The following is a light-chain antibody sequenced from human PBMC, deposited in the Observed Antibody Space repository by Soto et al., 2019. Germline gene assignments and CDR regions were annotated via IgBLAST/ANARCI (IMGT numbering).Light chain of an antibody. Sequence: QSALTQPASVSGSPGQSITIPCTGTSSDIGFYNYVSWYQHHPGKAPKLFIYEVTNRPSGVSNRFSGSKSGNTASLTISGLQAEDEADYYCSSSTRSSTYRVFGGGTKLTVL. V-gene: IGLV2-14*01. CDR1: SSDIGFYNY. J-gene: IGLJ3*02. CDR3: SSSTRSSTYRV. CDR2: EVT.